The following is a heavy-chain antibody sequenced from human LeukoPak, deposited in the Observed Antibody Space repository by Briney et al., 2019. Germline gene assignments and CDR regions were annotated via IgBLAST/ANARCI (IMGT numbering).Heavy chain of an antibody. CDR2: INSDGSST. V-gene: IGHV3-74*03. J-gene: IGHJ4*02. Sequence: GGSLRLSCAASGFTFGNYWMHWVRQAPGKGLVWVSRINSDGSSTTYADSVKGRFTISRDNSKNTLYLQMNSLRAEDTAVYYCAKDRTYYYDSSGYLLDYWGQGTLVTVSS. CDR1: GFTFGNYW. CDR3: AKDRTYYYDSSGYLLDY. D-gene: IGHD3-22*01.